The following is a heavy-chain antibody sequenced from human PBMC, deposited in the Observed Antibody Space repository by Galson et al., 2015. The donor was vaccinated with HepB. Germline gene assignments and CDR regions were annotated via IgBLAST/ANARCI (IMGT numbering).Heavy chain of an antibody. CDR3: ARDSGYDLKDAFDI. J-gene: IGHJ3*02. Sequence: SLRLSCAASGFTFSSYAMHWVRQAPGKGLEWVAVISYDGSNKYYADSVKSRFTISRDNSKNTLYLQMNSLRAEDTAVYYCARDSGYDLKDAFDIWGQGTMVTVSS. CDR2: ISYDGSNK. V-gene: IGHV3-30-3*01. CDR1: GFTFSSYA. D-gene: IGHD5-12*01.